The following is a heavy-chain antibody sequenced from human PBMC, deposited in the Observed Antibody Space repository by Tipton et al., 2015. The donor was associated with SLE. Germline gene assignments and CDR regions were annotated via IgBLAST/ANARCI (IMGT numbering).Heavy chain of an antibody. CDR2: ISSSSSYT. CDR1: GFTFSDYY. CDR3: ARDRRSWGGSNALDL. J-gene: IGHJ3*01. V-gene: IGHV3-11*05. D-gene: IGHD3-16*01. Sequence: SLRLSCAASGFTFSDYYMSWIRQAPGKGLEWVSYISSSSSYTNYADSVKGRFTISRDNAKNSLYLQMNSLRAEDTATYYCARDRRSWGGSNALDLWGQGTLVTVSS.